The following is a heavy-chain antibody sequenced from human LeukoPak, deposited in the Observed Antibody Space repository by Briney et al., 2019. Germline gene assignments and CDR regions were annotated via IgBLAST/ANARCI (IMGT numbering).Heavy chain of an antibody. CDR3: ARDVGASNFDY. D-gene: IGHD1-26*01. CDR2: IYSSGST. CDR1: GGSISSYY. Sequence: SETLSLTCTVSGGSISSYYWGWIRQPPGKGLEWIGYIYSSGSTNYNPSLKSRVTISVDTSENQFSLKLSSVTAADTAVYYRARDVGASNFDYWGQGILVTVSS. V-gene: IGHV4-59*12. J-gene: IGHJ4*02.